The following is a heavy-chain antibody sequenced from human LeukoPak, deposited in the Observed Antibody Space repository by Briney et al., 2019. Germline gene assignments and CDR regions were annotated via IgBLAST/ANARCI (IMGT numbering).Heavy chain of an antibody. Sequence: GESLQISCKGSGYSFTSYWIGWVRQLPGKGLEWMGIIYPGDSDTRYSPSFQGQVTISADKSISTAYLQWSSLEASDTAMYYCARYDYYGSGSYYYMDVWAKGPRSPSP. CDR3: ARYDYYGSGSYYYMDV. CDR1: GYSFTSYW. D-gene: IGHD3-10*01. CDR2: IYPGDSDT. J-gene: IGHJ6*03. V-gene: IGHV5-51*01.